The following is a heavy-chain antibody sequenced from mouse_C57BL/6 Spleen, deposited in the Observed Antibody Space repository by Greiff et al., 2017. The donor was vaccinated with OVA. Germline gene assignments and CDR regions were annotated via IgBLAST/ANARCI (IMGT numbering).Heavy chain of an antibody. V-gene: IGHV5-17*01. CDR3: ARTRIYYYGSSYYYYAMDY. CDR1: GFTFSDYG. CDR2: ISSGSSTI. Sequence: EVQRVESGGGLVKPGGSLKLSCAASGFTFSDYGMHWVRQAPEKGLEWVAYISSGSSTIYYADTVKGRFTISRDNAKNTLFLQMTSLRSEDTAMYYCARTRIYYYGSSYYYYAMDYWGQGTSVTVSS. D-gene: IGHD1-1*01. J-gene: IGHJ4*01.